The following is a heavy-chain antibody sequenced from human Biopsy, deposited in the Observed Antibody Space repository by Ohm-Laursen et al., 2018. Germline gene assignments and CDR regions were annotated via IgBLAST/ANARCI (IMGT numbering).Heavy chain of an antibody. CDR3: ARGSSYGYDFDY. CDR2: IYYSGST. D-gene: IGHD5-18*01. Sequence: SDTLSLTCTVSGGSIGSFFWSWIQQPPGKGLEWIGYIYYSGSTNYNPSLKSRVTISVDTSKNQFSLKLSSVTAADTAVYFCARGSSYGYDFDYWGQGTLVAVSS. V-gene: IGHV4-59*07. CDR1: GGSIGSFF. J-gene: IGHJ4*02.